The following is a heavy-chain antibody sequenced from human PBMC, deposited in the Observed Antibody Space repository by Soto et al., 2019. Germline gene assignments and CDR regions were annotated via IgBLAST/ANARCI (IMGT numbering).Heavy chain of an antibody. V-gene: IGHV6-1*01. CDR1: GDRVSSNSAA. J-gene: IGHJ6*03. CDR3: AGTTSHQWYYMDV. D-gene: IGHD1-7*01. Sequence: QVPLQESGPGLVKPSQTLSLTCAISGDRVSSNSAAWNWIRLSPSRGLEWLARTYYRSRWYNDYAVSVRSRITVNPDTFKNQFSLQLTSVTPEDTAVYYCAGTTSHQWYYMDVWGKGTTVTVSS. CDR2: TYYRSRWYN.